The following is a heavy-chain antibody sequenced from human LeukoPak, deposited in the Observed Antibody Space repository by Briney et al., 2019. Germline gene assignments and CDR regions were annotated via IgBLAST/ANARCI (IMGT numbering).Heavy chain of an antibody. CDR3: ARRGQCLASDY. Sequence: GASVKVSCKASGYTFTRYHIHWVRQAPGQGLEWMGIINPSGGSTSYAQKFQGRVTMARDTSASTVYMELSSLRSEDTAVYYCARRGQCLASDYWGQGTLVTVSS. CDR2: INPSGGST. V-gene: IGHV1-46*01. D-gene: IGHD6-19*01. J-gene: IGHJ4*02. CDR1: GYTFTRYH.